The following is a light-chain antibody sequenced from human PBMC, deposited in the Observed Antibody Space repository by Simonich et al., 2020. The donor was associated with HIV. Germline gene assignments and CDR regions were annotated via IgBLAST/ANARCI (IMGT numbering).Light chain of an antibody. V-gene: IGKV1-5*03. CDR3: QQYNSYTWT. Sequence: DIQMSQSPSTLSASVGDRVTITCRASERNSSWLAWYQQKSGKAPKLLIYKASSLKSGVPSRFSGSGSGTEFTLTISSLQPDDFATYFCQQYNSYTWTFGQGTKVEIK. CDR1: ERNSSW. CDR2: KAS. J-gene: IGKJ1*01.